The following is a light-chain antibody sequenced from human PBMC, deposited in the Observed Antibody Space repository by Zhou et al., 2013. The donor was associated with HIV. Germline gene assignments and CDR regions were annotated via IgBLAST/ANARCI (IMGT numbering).Light chain of an antibody. V-gene: IGKV3-11*01. Sequence: EIVLTQSPATLSLSPGERATLSCRASQSVARFLAWYQQKPGQAPRLLIYDTSNRATGIPARFSGSGSGTDFTLTITSLEPEDFAVYYCQQRRYWPFTFGQGTRLDIK. CDR2: DTS. J-gene: IGKJ5*01. CDR1: QSVARF. CDR3: QQRRYWPFT.